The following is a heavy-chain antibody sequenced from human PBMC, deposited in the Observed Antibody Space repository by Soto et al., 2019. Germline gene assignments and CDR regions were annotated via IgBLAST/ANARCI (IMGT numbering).Heavy chain of an antibody. CDR2: ISAYNGNT. J-gene: IGHJ4*02. V-gene: IGHV1-18*01. D-gene: IGHD6-6*01. CDR1: GYTFTSYG. CDR3: ARAPYVEYSLPPNDY. Sequence: ASVKVSCKASGYTFTSYGISWVRQAPGQGLEWMGWISAYNGNTNYAQKLQGRVTMTTDTSTSTAYMELRSLRSDDTAVYYCARAPYVEYSLPPNDYWGQGTLVTSPQ.